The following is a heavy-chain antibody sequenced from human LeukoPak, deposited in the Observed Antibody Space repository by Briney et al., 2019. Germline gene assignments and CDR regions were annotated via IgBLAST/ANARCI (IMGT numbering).Heavy chain of an antibody. Sequence: ASVKVSCKASGYTFTGYYMPWVRQAPGQGLEWMGRINPNSGGTNYAQKFQGRVTMTRDTSISTAYMELSRLRSDDTAVYYCASGGGFLEWLSINPDYFDYWGQGTLVTVSS. V-gene: IGHV1-2*06. CDR3: ASGGGFLEWLSINPDYFDY. CDR1: GYTFTGYY. D-gene: IGHD3-3*01. CDR2: INPNSGGT. J-gene: IGHJ4*02.